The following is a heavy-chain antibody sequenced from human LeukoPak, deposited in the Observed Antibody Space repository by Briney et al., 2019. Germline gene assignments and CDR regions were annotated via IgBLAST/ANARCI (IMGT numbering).Heavy chain of an antibody. CDR2: IYGSGST. J-gene: IGHJ5*02. D-gene: IGHD1-1*01. V-gene: IGHV4-59*01. CDR1: GGSTSSYY. CDR3: AREGTSGTHLNWFDP. Sequence: SETLSLTCTVSGGSTSSYYWSWIRQPPGKGLEWIGHIYGSGSTNYNPSLKSRVTLSVDTSKNQFSLKLSSVTAADMAVYYCAREGTSGTHLNWFDPWGQGTLVTVSS.